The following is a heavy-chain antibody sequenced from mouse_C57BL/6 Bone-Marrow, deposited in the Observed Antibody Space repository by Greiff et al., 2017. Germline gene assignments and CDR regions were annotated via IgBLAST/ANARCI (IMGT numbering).Heavy chain of an antibody. D-gene: IGHD1-1*01. CDR3: ARWVGTTVVGAY. CDR2: IYPRSGNT. V-gene: IGHV1-81*01. J-gene: IGHJ3*01. CDR1: GYTFTSYG. Sequence: QVQLQQSGAELARPGASVKLSCKASGYTFTSYGISWVKQRTGQGLEWIGEIYPRSGNTYYNEKFKGKATLTADKSSSTAYMELRSLTSEDSAVYFCARWVGTTVVGAYWGQGTLVTVSA.